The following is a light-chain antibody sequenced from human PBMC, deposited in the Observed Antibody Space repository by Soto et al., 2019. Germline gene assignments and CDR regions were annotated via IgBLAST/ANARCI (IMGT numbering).Light chain of an antibody. Sequence: EIVLTQSPGTLSLSPGERATLSCRASQSITSSYLAWYQQKPGQAPRLLIYGASSSATGIPDRFSGSGSGTDFTLTISRLEPEDVAVYYCQQYHTSLLTFGGGTKVEIK. V-gene: IGKV3-20*01. CDR3: QQYHTSLLT. J-gene: IGKJ4*01. CDR2: GAS. CDR1: QSITSSY.